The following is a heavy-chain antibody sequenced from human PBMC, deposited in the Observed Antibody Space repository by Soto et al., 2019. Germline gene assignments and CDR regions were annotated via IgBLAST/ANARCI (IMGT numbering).Heavy chain of an antibody. D-gene: IGHD6-19*01. V-gene: IGHV4-34*01. CDR1: GGSFSGYY. CDR2: INHSGSS. Sequence: SETLSLTCAVYGGSFSGYYWSWIRQPPGKGLEWIGEINHSGSSKYKPSLKSRVTISVDTSKNQFSLKLSSVTAADTAVYYCARGMAVAGHYFDSWGRGTLVTVSS. CDR3: ARGMAVAGHYFDS. J-gene: IGHJ4*02.